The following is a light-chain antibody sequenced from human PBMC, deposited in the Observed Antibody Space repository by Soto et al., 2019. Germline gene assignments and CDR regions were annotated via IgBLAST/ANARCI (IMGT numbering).Light chain of an antibody. CDR3: SSYTGSSTDVV. CDR2: DVS. J-gene: IGLJ2*01. V-gene: IGLV2-14*01. Sequence: QSALTQPASVSGSPGQSITISCTGTSSDVGGYNYVSWYQQHPGKAPKLMIYDVSNRPSGFSNRISYSKAANTASLTISGLQADDEADDYCSSYTGSSTDVVFGGGTKLTVL. CDR1: SSDVGGYNY.